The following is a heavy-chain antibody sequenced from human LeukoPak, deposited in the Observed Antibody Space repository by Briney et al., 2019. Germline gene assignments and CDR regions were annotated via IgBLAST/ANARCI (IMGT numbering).Heavy chain of an antibody. V-gene: IGHV3-30*03. Sequence: PGGSLRLSCAASGFTFSSYGTHWVRQAPGKGLEWVAVISYDGSNKYYADSVKGRFTISRDNSKNTLYLQMNSLRSEDTAVYYCATQPLGHYDSSGRILGMDVWGQGTTVTVSS. CDR1: GFTFSSYG. CDR3: ATQPLGHYDSSGRILGMDV. J-gene: IGHJ6*02. D-gene: IGHD3-22*01. CDR2: ISYDGSNK.